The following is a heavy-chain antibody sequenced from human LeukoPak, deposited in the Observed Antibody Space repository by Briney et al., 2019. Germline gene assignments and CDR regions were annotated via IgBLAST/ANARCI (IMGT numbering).Heavy chain of an antibody. CDR3: ARDESATGPTTFDY. J-gene: IGHJ4*02. Sequence: PGGSLRLSCAASGFTFRRYWMHWVRQAPGKGPVWVSRINTDGSDTIYADSVKGRFTISRDNAKNTLFLQMNSLRAEDTAVYYCARDESATGPTTFDYWGQGTLVTVSS. CDR1: GFTFRRYW. D-gene: IGHD3-9*01. CDR2: INTDGSDT. V-gene: IGHV3-74*01.